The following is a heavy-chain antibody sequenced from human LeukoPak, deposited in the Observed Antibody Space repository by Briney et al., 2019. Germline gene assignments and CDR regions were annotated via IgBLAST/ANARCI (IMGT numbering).Heavy chain of an antibody. D-gene: IGHD3-22*01. Sequence: ASETLSLTCTAGGGSISSDYWSWIRQPPGQDLQGIGYIHYSGATNYNPSLKSRVTISVDTSKNQFSLRLSSVTAADTALYYCATLRGESSAVFGSWGQGTLVTVSS. V-gene: IGHV4-59*08. CDR2: IHYSGAT. J-gene: IGHJ4*02. CDR3: ATLRGESSAVFGS. CDR1: GGSISSDY.